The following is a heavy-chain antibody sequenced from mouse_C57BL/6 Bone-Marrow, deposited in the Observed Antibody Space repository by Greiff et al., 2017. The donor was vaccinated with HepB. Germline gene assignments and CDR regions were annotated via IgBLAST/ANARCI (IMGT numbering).Heavy chain of an antibody. V-gene: IGHV15-2*01. CDR1: DSEVFPIAY. D-gene: IGHD1-1*01. Sequence: SGSELRSPGSSEKLSCKDFDSEVFPIAYMSWVRQKPGHGFEWIGGILPSIGRTIYGEKFEDKATLDADTLSNTAYLELTSLTSEDSAIYYCARRNITTVGWYFDVWGTGTTVTVSS. J-gene: IGHJ1*03. CDR2: ILPSIGRT. CDR3: ARRNITTVGWYFDV.